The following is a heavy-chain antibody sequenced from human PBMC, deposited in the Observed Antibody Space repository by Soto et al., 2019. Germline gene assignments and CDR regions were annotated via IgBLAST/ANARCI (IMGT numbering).Heavy chain of an antibody. Sequence: QVQLQESGPGLVKPSETLSLTCTVSGGSISSYYWSWIRQPQGKGLEWIGYIYYRGSTNYNPSLKSRVPTSVDTSKNQFSLKLSSVTAADTAMYYCARFNWYFDLWGRGTLVTVSS. CDR2: IYYRGST. J-gene: IGHJ2*01. CDR1: GGSISSYY. CDR3: ARFNWYFDL. V-gene: IGHV4-59*01.